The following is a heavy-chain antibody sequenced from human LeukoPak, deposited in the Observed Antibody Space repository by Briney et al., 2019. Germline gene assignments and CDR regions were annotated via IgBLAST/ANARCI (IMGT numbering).Heavy chain of an antibody. V-gene: IGHV3-74*01. Sequence: GGSLRLSCAASGFTFRSYWMHWVRQAPGKGLVWVSRINSDGSSTSYADSVKGRFTISRDNAKNTLYLQMNSLRAEDTAVYYCARVPYDYVWGSYRYAFDIWGQGTMVTVSS. D-gene: IGHD3-16*02. CDR1: GFTFRSYW. CDR3: ARVPYDYVWGSYRYAFDI. CDR2: INSDGSST. J-gene: IGHJ3*02.